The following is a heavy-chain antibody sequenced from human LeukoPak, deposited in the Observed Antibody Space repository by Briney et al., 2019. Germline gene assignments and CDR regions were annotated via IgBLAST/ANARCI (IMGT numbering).Heavy chain of an antibody. CDR3: TTDRSQQYYSDY. Sequence: TGGSLRLSCAASGFTFSNAWMSWVRQAPGKGLEWVGRIKSKTDGGTTDYAAPVKGRFTISRDDSKNTLYLQMNSLKTEDTAVYYCTTDRSQQYYSDYWGQGTLVTVSS. CDR1: GFTFSNAW. CDR2: IKSKTDGGTT. J-gene: IGHJ4*02. D-gene: IGHD1/OR15-1a*01. V-gene: IGHV3-15*01.